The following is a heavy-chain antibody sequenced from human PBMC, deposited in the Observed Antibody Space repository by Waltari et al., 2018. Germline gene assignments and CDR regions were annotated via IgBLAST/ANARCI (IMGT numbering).Heavy chain of an antibody. CDR3: AKEKRNVGVDY. CDR2: ISSDGNFK. J-gene: IGHJ4*02. Sequence: QVQLVESGGGVVKPGKSLRISCEASGFTFRHYGFHWVRQAPGKALDWVAVISSDGNFKYHADSVKGRFTISRDNSRNTLYLQMDSLTIEDTGVYFCAKEKRNVGVDYWGQGILVTVSS. CDR1: GFTFRHYG. V-gene: IGHV3-30*18. D-gene: IGHD3-10*02.